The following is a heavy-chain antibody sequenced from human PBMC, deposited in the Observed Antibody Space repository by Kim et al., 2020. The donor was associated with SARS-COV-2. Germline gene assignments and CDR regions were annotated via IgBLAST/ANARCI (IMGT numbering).Heavy chain of an antibody. CDR1: GFTFSSYA. Sequence: GGSLRLSCAASGFTFSSYAMHWVRQAPGKGLEWVAVISYDGSNKYYADSVKGRFTISRDNSKNTLYLQMNSLRAEDTAVYYCARDQRNCSSTSCWELWY. J-gene: IGHJ2*01. D-gene: IGHD2-2*01. CDR2: ISYDGSNK. V-gene: IGHV3-30-3*01. CDR3: ARDQRNCSSTSCWELWY.